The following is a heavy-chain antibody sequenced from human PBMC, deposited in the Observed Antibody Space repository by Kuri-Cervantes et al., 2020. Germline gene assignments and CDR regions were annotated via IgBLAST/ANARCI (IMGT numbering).Heavy chain of an antibody. CDR1: GFSLDDYA. D-gene: IGHD5-12*01. V-gene: IGHV3-9*01. Sequence: SLKISCAASGFSLDDYAMHWVRQAPGKGLEWVSGISWDSGSIAYADSVKGRFTISRDNAKNSLYLQMTSLRAEDTALYYCAKGRNSGYGFDAFDIWGQGTMVTVSS. CDR3: AKGRNSGYGFDAFDI. J-gene: IGHJ3*02. CDR2: ISWDSGSI.